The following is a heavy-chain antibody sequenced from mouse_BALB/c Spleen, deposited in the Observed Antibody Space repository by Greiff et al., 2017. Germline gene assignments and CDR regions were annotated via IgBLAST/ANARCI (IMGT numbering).Heavy chain of an antibody. D-gene: IGHD2-10*01. CDR1: GYSFTGYF. V-gene: IGHV1-20*02. J-gene: IGHJ4*01. CDR3: ASLLLSGYYYAMDY. Sequence: VQLQQSGPELVKPGASVKISCKASGYSFTGYFMNWVMQSHGKSLEWIGRINPYNGDTFYNQKFKGKATLTVDKSSSTAHMELRSLASEDSAVYYCASLLLSGYYYAMDYWGQGTSVTVSS. CDR2: INPYNGDT.